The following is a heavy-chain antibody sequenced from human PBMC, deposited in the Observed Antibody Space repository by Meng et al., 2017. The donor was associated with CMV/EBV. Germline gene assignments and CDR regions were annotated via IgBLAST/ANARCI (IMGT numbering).Heavy chain of an antibody. CDR1: GFTFSDYS. CDR2: VNSNNDAT. J-gene: IGHJ4*02. CDR3: VRSSGWSLFDY. D-gene: IGHD6-19*01. V-gene: IGHV1-2*02. Sequence: VQLFHSGAEMKKPVASVKVACTTSGFTFSDYSIPWVRQAPGQGLEWMGWVNSNNDATNYARKFQGRVSMTRDTSISTAHMELSRLMSDDTAVYYCVRSSGWSLFDYWGQGTLVTVSS.